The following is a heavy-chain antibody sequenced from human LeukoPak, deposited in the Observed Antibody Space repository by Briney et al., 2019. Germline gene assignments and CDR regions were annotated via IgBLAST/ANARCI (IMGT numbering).Heavy chain of an antibody. CDR1: GGSISSYY. J-gene: IGHJ5*02. D-gene: IGHD5-24*01. CDR2: IYYSGST. CDR3: ARDHTRDGYNGFDP. Sequence: SETLSLTCTVSGGSISSYYWNWIRQPPAKGLEWIGYIYYSGSTNYSPSLKSRVTMSVDTSKNQFSLKLSSVSAADTAVYYCARDHTRDGYNGFDPWGQGTLVTVSS. V-gene: IGHV4-59*01.